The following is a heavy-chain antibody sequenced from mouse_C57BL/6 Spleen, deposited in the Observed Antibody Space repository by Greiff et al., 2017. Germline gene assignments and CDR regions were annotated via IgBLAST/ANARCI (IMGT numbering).Heavy chain of an antibody. CDR3: ARRDYGRNYAMDY. V-gene: IGHV1-55*01. J-gene: IGHJ4*01. Sequence: QVQLQQPGAELVKPGASVKMSCKASGYTFTSYWITWVKQRPGQGLEWIGDIYPGSGSTNYNEKFKSKATLTVDTSSSTAYMQLSSLTSEDSAVYYCARRDYGRNYAMDYWGQGTSVTVSS. CDR1: GYTFTSYW. D-gene: IGHD1-1*01. CDR2: IYPGSGST.